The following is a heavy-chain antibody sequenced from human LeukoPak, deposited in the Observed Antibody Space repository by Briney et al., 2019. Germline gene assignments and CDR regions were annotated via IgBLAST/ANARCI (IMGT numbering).Heavy chain of an antibody. CDR3: ARGGIQLWLFDY. J-gene: IGHJ4*02. D-gene: IGHD5-18*01. CDR2: INHSGSI. CDR1: GVSISSNLW. Sequence: SGTLSLTCAVSGVSISSNLWWPWVRQPPGKGLEWIAEINHSGSINYNPSLKSRVTMSVDKAKNQFSLNMNSVTAADAAVYYGARGGIQLWLFDYWGQGTLVTVSS. V-gene: IGHV4-4*02.